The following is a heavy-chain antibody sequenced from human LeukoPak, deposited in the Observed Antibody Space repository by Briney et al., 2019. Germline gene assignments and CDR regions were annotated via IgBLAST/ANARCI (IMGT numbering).Heavy chain of an antibody. D-gene: IGHD6-13*01. CDR1: GGSFSGYY. CDR2: INHSGST. V-gene: IGHV4-34*01. J-gene: IGHJ4*02. CDR3: ARRIAAAGMYY. Sequence: SETLSLTCAVYGGSFSGYYWSWIRQPPGKGLEWIGEINHSGSTNYDPSLKSRVTISVDTSKNQFSLKLSSVTAADTAVYYCARRIAAAGMYYWGQGTLATVSS.